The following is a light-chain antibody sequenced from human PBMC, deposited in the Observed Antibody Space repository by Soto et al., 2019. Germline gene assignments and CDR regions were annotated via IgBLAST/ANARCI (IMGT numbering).Light chain of an antibody. CDR3: NSFRVNRLYV. CDR2: EVT. J-gene: IGLJ1*01. CDR1: SSDVGGYNA. V-gene: IGLV2-14*01. Sequence: QSALAQPASVSGSPGQTITISCTGTSSDVGGYNAVSWYQHHPGKAPKLIIYEVTHRPAGVSGRFSASKSGNTASLTITGLQAEDEADYYCNSFRVNRLYVFGTGTKVT.